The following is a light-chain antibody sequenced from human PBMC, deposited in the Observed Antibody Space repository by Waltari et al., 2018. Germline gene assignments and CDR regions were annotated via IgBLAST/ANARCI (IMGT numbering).Light chain of an antibody. V-gene: IGKV3-11*01. Sequence: EIELTQSPATLSLSPGERATLSCRANESVSSYLAWYQQKPGQAPRLLIYDASNRAAGMPARFSGSGYGTDFTLTSSSLEPEDFAIYYCQQRTNWVTTFGQGTRLDIK. CDR1: ESVSSY. J-gene: IGKJ5*01. CDR3: QQRTNWVTT. CDR2: DAS.